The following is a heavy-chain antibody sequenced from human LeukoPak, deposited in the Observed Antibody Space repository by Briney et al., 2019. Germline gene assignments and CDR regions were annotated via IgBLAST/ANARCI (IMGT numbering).Heavy chain of an antibody. J-gene: IGHJ4*02. D-gene: IGHD2-21*01. CDR3: ARDSIGDY. V-gene: IGHV3-21*01. CDR1: GLTFSSYS. Sequence: AGGSLRLSCAASGLTFSSYSMNWVRQAPGKGLEWVSSISSTGTYIYYADSMKGRFTISRDNAKNSLYLQMNGLRAEDTAIYYCARDSIGDYCGQGTLVTVSS. CDR2: ISSTGTYI.